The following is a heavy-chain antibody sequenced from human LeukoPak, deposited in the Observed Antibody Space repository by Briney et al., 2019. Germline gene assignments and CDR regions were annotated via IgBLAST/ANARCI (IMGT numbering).Heavy chain of an antibody. CDR2: INPSGGST. D-gene: IGHD1-26*01. Sequence: ASVKVSCKASGYTFTSYYMHWVRQAPGQGLEWMGIINPSGGSTSYAQKFQGRVTITRDTSASTAYMELSSLRSEDTAVYYCAREVGVGATSRSFDYWGQGTLVTVSS. J-gene: IGHJ4*02. V-gene: IGHV1-46*01. CDR3: AREVGVGATSRSFDY. CDR1: GYTFTSYY.